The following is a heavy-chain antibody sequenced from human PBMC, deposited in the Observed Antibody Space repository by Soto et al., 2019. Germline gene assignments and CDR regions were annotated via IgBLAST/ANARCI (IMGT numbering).Heavy chain of an antibody. CDR2: INPGRGST. Sequence: ASVKVSCKASGYTFTNYHIHWVRQAPGQGLEWMGIINPGRGSTTYAHKFQGRVTMTRDTSTSTVYMELDSLRSDDTAVYFCARISNSLPDYWGQGTLVTSPQ. CDR1: GYTFTNYH. V-gene: IGHV1-46*01. CDR3: ARISNSLPDY. J-gene: IGHJ4*02. D-gene: IGHD1-1*01.